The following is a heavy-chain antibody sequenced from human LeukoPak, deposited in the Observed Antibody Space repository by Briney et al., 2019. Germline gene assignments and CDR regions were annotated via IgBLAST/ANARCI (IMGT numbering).Heavy chain of an antibody. CDR1: GYTFTDYY. D-gene: IGHD4-17*01. J-gene: IGHJ4*02. V-gene: IGHV1-2*02. Sequence: GASVKVSCKASGYTFTDYYMHWVRQAPGQGLEWMGWINPNSGGTNYAQKFQGRVTMTRDTSISTAYMELSRLRSDDTAVYYCARVFTVTNPLLDYWGQGTLVTVSS. CDR2: INPNSGGT. CDR3: ARVFTVTNPLLDY.